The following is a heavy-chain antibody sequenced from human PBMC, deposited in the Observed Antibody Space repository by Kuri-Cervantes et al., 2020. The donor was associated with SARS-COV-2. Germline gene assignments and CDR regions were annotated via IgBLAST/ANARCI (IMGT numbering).Heavy chain of an antibody. D-gene: IGHD4-17*01. CDR2: INAGNGNT. V-gene: IGHV1-3*01. J-gene: IGHJ4*02. CDR1: GYTFTSYA. CDR3: ARELTVTTPFDY. Sequence: ASVKVSCKASGYTFTSYAMHWVRQAPGQRLEWMGWINAGNGNTKYSQKFQGRVTITRDTSASTAYMELSSLRAEDTAVYYCARELTVTTPFDYWGQGTLVTVSS.